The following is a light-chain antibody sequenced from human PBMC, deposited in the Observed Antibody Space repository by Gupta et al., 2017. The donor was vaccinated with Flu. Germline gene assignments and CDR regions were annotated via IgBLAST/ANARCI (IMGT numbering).Light chain of an antibody. CDR1: QDISNY. CDR2: DAS. J-gene: IGKJ4*01. V-gene: IGKV1-33*01. CDR3: QQYGNLPLT. Sequence: PSSLSASVGDRVTITCQASQDISNYLNWYQQKPGKAPKLLIYDASNLETGVPSRFSGSRSGTDFTSNINSLQPDDIAIYYCQQYGNLPLTFGEGTKVEI.